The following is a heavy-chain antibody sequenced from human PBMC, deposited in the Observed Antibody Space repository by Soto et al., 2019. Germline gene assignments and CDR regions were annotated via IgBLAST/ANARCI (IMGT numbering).Heavy chain of an antibody. D-gene: IGHD3-3*01. CDR1: GFTFSSYW. CDR2: IKQDGSEK. Sequence: GGSLRLSCAASGFTFSSYWMSWVRQAPGKGLEWVANIKQDGSEKYYVDSVKGRFTISRDNAKNSLYLQMNSLRAEDTAVYYCARDITIFGVVRTNWFDPWGQGNLVTVSS. J-gene: IGHJ5*02. V-gene: IGHV3-7*01. CDR3: ARDITIFGVVRTNWFDP.